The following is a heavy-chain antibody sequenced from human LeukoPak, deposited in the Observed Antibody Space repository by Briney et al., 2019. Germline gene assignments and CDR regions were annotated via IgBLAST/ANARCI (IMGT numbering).Heavy chain of an antibody. Sequence: SETLSLTCTVFGGSISSYSWSWIRQPPGKGLEWIGYIYYSGSTNYNPSLKSRVTISVDTSKNQFSLKLSSVTAADTAVYYCARGAMDDPWGQGTLVTVSS. V-gene: IGHV4-59*01. D-gene: IGHD5-18*01. CDR1: GGSISSYS. J-gene: IGHJ5*02. CDR2: IYYSGST. CDR3: ARGAMDDP.